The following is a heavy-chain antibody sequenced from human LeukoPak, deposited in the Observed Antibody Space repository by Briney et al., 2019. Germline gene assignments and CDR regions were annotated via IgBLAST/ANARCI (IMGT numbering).Heavy chain of an antibody. CDR3: ARHMTTVGPDY. CDR1: GGSISSSSYY. D-gene: IGHD4-23*01. J-gene: IGHJ4*02. V-gene: IGHV4-39*07. Sequence: SETLSLTCTVSGGSISSSSYYWGWIRQPPGKGLEWIGSIYYSGSTYYNPSLKSRVTISVDTSKNQFSLKLSSVTAADTAVYYCARHMTTVGPDYWGQGTLVTVSS. CDR2: IYYSGST.